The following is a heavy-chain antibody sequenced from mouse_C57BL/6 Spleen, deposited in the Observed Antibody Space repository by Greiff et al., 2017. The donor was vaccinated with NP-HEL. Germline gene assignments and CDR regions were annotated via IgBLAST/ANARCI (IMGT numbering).Heavy chain of an antibody. D-gene: IGHD1-1*01. J-gene: IGHJ1*03. V-gene: IGHV1-7*01. CDR1: GYTFTSYW. Sequence: QVQLKESGAELAKPGASVKLSCKASGYTFTSYWMHWVKQRPGQGLEWIGYINPSSGYTKYNQKFKGKATLTADQSSSTAYMQLSSLTYEDSAVYYCARSAFYYGSSTWYFDDWGKGTTVTVSS. CDR2: INPSSGYT. CDR3: ARSAFYYGSSTWYFDD.